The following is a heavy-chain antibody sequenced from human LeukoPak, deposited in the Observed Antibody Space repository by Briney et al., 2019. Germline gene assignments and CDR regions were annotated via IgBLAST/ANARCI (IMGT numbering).Heavy chain of an antibody. CDR1: GYTLTGYY. V-gene: IGHV1-2*02. Sequence: ASVKVSCKSSGYTLTGYYMHWVRQAPGQGLEWMGWINPNSGGTNYAQKFQGRVTMTRDTSISTAYMELSRLRSDDTAVYYCARYNGDYAFDYWGQGTLVTVSS. D-gene: IGHD4-17*01. J-gene: IGHJ4*02. CDR3: ARYNGDYAFDY. CDR2: INPNSGGT.